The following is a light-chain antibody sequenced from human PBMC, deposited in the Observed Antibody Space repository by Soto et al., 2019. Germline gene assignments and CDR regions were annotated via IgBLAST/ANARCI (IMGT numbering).Light chain of an antibody. V-gene: IGKV3-20*01. CDR3: QQYGSSPPNT. Sequence: EIVLTQSPGTLSLSPGERATLSCRASQSVSSSYLAWYQQKPGQAPRLLIYGASSRATGIPDRFSGSGSGTDFTLTISRLEPEDVAVYYCQQYGSSPPNTFVQGTKQEIK. J-gene: IGKJ2*01. CDR1: QSVSSSY. CDR2: GAS.